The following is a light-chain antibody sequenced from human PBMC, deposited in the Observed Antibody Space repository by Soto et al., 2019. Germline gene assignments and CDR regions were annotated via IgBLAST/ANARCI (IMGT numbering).Light chain of an antibody. CDR1: QGISSW. J-gene: IGKJ5*01. CDR2: AVS. CDR3: QQANFFAIT. V-gene: IGKV1-12*01. Sequence: DIQMTQSPSSVSASVGDRVTITCRASQGISSWLAWYQQKPGKAPKLLIYAVSSLQSGVTSRFSGSGSGTDFTLTISSFEHSYFATCYYQQANFFAITFGQGTRLEIK.